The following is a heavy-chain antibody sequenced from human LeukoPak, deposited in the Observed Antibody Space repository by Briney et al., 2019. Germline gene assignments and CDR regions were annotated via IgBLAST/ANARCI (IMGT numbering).Heavy chain of an antibody. D-gene: IGHD1-26*01. CDR2: IHYSGST. CDR3: ARDAGDYFDY. CDR1: GGSVNSDSYH. Sequence: SETLSLTCTVSGGSVNSDSYHWSWIRQPPGKGLERIGYIHYSGSTIQKPSLKSRVTISVDTSRNQFSLKLTSVTAADTAVYYCARDAGDYFDYWGQGTLVTVSS. V-gene: IGHV4-61*01. J-gene: IGHJ4*02.